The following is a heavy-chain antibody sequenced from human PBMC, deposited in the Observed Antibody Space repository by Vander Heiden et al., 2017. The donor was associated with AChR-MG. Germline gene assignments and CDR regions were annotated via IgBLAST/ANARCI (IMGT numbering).Heavy chain of an antibody. V-gene: IGHV3-21*01. J-gene: IGHJ4*02. Sequence: EVQLVESGGGLVKPGGSLRLSCAASGFTFSSYSMNWVRQAPGKGLEWVSSISSSSRYIYYADSVKGRFTISRDNAKNSLYLKMKSLRAEDTAVYDGARGPLGAANVWGQGTLVTVSS. CDR2: ISSSSRYI. D-gene: IGHD1-26*01. CDR1: GFTFSSYS. CDR3: ARGPLGAANV.